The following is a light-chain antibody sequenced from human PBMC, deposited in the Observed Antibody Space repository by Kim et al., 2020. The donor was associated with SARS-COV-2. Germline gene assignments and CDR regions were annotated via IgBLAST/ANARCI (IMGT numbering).Light chain of an antibody. Sequence: APAGDRVTITCRARQSISSHLAWYHHKQGRAPKLLIYKASTLESGVPSRFSVSGSGKEFTLSISSLQPDDFATFYCQQYNNSPWTFVQGTKVDIK. CDR3: QQYNNSPWT. J-gene: IGKJ1*01. V-gene: IGKV1-5*03. CDR1: QSISSH. CDR2: KAS.